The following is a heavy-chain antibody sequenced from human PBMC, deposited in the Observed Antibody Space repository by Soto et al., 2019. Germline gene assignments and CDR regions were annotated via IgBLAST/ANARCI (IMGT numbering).Heavy chain of an antibody. CDR2: IYYSGST. CDR1: GVSISSSSYY. V-gene: IGHV4-61*05. D-gene: IGHD4-17*01. Sequence: SETLSLTCTVSGVSISSSSYYWGWIRQPPGKGQEWIGYIYYSGSTNYNPSLKSRVTISVDTSKNQFSLKLSSVTAADTAVYYCARLNYGDYCIDYWGQGTLVTVSS. CDR3: ARLNYGDYCIDY. J-gene: IGHJ4*02.